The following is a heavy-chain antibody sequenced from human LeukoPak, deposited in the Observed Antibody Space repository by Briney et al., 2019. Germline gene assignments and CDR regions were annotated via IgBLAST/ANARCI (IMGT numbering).Heavy chain of an antibody. CDR2: ISAYNGNT. J-gene: IGHJ5*02. V-gene: IGHV1-18*01. CDR3: AREGGITGTTEWFGP. CDR1: GYTFASYG. D-gene: IGHD1-7*01. Sequence: ASVNVSCKASGYTFASYGISWVRQAPGQGLEWMGWISAYNGNTNYAQKLQGRVTMTTDTSTSTAYMELRSLRSDDTAVYYCAREGGITGTTEWFGPWGQGTLVTVSS.